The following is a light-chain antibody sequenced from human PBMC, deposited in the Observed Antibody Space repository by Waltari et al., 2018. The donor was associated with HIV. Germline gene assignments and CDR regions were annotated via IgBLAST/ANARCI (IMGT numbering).Light chain of an antibody. Sequence: QSVLTQPPSVSGTPGQTVTISCSGSSTHIGSNIVNWYQQVPEAAPKLLIHSNDQRPSGVPDLFSGSKSGTSASLAISGLQSADEADYYCAAWDDSLNGMFGGGTKLTV. J-gene: IGLJ3*02. CDR2: SND. CDR1: STHIGSNI. CDR3: AAWDDSLNGM. V-gene: IGLV1-44*01.